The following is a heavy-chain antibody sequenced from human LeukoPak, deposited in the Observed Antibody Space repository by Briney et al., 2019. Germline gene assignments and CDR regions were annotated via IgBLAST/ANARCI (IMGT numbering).Heavy chain of an antibody. V-gene: IGHV4-31*03. CDR1: GGSISSGGYY. D-gene: IGHD3-10*01. CDR3: ARSPKADGSGSYYSDY. Sequence: SETLSLTCTVSGGSISSGGYYWSWIRQHPGKGLEWIGYIYYSGSTYYNPSLKSRVTISVDTSKNQFSLKLSSVTAADTAVYYCARSPKADGSGSYYSDYWGQGTLVTVSS. CDR2: IYYSGST. J-gene: IGHJ4*02.